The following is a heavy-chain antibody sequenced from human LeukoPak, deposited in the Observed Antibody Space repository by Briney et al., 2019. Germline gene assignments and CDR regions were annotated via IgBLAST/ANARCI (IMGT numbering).Heavy chain of an antibody. V-gene: IGHV3-9*01. CDR3: AKSPGYYNWFDP. Sequence: PGGSLRLSCAASGFTFDDYAMHWVRQAPGKGLEWVSGISWNSGSIGYADSVKGRFTISRDNAKNSLYLQMNSLRAEDTALYYCAKSPGYYNWFDPWGQGTLVTVSS. CDR2: ISWNSGSI. CDR1: GFTFDDYA. D-gene: IGHD6-13*01. J-gene: IGHJ5*02.